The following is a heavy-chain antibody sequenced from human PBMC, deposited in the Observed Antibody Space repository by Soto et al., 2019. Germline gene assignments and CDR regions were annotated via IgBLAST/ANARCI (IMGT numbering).Heavy chain of an antibody. CDR3: ARGNLRWLQLWYFDL. Sequence: QVQLVQSGAEVKKPGSSVTVSCKASVGTFSSYTISWVRQAPGQGLEWMGGIIPIFGTENYAQKFLGRVTITADESTSTAYLELGTLRSEATAVYYCARGNLRWLQLWYFDLWGRGALFSVSS. CDR1: VGTFSSYT. J-gene: IGHJ2*01. D-gene: IGHD5-12*01. V-gene: IGHV1-69*12. CDR2: IIPIFGTE.